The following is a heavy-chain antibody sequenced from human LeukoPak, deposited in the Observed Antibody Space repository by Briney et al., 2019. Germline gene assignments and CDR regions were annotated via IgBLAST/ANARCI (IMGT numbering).Heavy chain of an antibody. CDR2: INPNSGGT. CDR3: ARGAVTTVDY. CDR1: GYTFTGYY. Sequence: GASVKVSCKASGYTFTGYYMHWVRQAPGQGLEWMGWINPNSGGTNYAQKFQGWVTMTRDTSISTAYMELSSLRSEDTAVHYCARGAVTTVDYWGQGTLVTVSS. D-gene: IGHD4-17*01. J-gene: IGHJ4*02. V-gene: IGHV1-2*04.